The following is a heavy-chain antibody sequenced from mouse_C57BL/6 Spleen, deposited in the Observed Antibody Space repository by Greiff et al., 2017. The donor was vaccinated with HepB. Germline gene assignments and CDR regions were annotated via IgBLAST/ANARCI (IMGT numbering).Heavy chain of an antibody. Sequence: VQLKQPGAELVRPGSSVKLSCKASGYTFTSYWMHWVKQRPIQGLEWIGNIDPSDSETHYNQKFKDKATLTVDKSSSTAYMQLSSLTSEDSAVYYCARGAITTVVDWGQGTTLTVSS. CDR2: IDPSDSET. D-gene: IGHD1-1*01. CDR1: GYTFTSYW. CDR3: ARGAITTVVD. J-gene: IGHJ2*01. V-gene: IGHV1-52*01.